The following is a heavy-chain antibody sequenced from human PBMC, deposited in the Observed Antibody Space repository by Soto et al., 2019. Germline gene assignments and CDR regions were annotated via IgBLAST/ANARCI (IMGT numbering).Heavy chain of an antibody. V-gene: IGHV1-69*02. CDR2: IIPILGIA. CDR1: GGTFSSYT. Sequence: SVKVSCKASGGTFSSYTISWVRQAPGQGLEWMGRIIPILGIANYAQKFQGRVTITADKSTSTAYMELSSLRSEDTAVYYWARVGLNRGYSGYDPGLDFDYWG. J-gene: IGHJ4*01. D-gene: IGHD5-12*01. CDR3: ARVGLNRGYSGYDPGLDFDY.